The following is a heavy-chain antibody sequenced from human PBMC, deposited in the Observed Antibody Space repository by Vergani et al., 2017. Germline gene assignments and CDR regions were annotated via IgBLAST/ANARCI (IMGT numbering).Heavy chain of an antibody. J-gene: IGHJ3*02. CDR3: ARTYYYDSSPQNAFDI. V-gene: IGHV4-59*01. CDR2: IYYSGST. D-gene: IGHD3-22*01. Sequence: QVQLPESGPGLVKPSETLSLTCTVSGGSISSYYWSWIRQPPGKGLEWNGYIYYSGSTTYNTSLKSRVTISVDTSKNQFSLKLSSVTAADTAVYYCARTYYYDSSPQNAFDIWGQGTMVTVSS. CDR1: GGSISSYY.